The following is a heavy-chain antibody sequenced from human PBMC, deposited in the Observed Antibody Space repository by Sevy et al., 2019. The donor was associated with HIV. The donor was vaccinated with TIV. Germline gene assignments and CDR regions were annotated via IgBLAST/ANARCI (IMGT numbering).Heavy chain of an antibody. V-gene: IGHV4-39*01. D-gene: IGHD3-22*01. CDR2: IYYSGST. CDR1: GGSISSSSYY. CDR3: ARTLYYYDSSGYYYVLPYYYGMDV. Sequence: SETLSLTCTVSGGSISSSSYYWGWIRQPPGKGLEWIGSIYYSGSTYYNPSLKSRVTISVDTSKNQFSLKLSSVTAADTAVYYCARTLYYYDSSGYYYVLPYYYGMDVWGQGTTVTVSS. J-gene: IGHJ6*02.